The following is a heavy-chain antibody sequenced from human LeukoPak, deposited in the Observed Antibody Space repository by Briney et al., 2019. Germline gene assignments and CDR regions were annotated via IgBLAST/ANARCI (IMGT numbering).Heavy chain of an antibody. CDR2: ISINYDRT. V-gene: IGHV3-23*01. D-gene: IGHD6-13*01. Sequence: GGSLTPSCVVYGFTSSSYGMSWVRQAAGKGLEWVSGISINYDRTSYADSMKSRFTTSRDNSKNTLYLQMNSPGAEDTAVYYCATLSVAAADWDDDYWGQGTLVTVSS. J-gene: IGHJ4*02. CDR3: ATLSVAAADWDDDY. CDR1: GFTSSSYG.